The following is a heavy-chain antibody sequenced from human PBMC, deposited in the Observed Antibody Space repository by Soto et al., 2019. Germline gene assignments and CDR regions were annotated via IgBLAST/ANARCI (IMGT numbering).Heavy chain of an antibody. J-gene: IGHJ6*02. D-gene: IGHD2-15*01. Sequence: QVQLQESGPGLVKPSETLSLTCTVSGVSISSYYWTWIRQPPGKGLEWIAYLDYSGSTNYNPSLKSRVSMSLDTSKNQFSLKLSSVTAADTAVYYCARCGDCSGGSCYSYYYYGMDVWGQGTTVTVSS. CDR3: ARCGDCSGGSCYSYYYYGMDV. CDR2: LDYSGST. V-gene: IGHV4-59*01. CDR1: GVSISSYY.